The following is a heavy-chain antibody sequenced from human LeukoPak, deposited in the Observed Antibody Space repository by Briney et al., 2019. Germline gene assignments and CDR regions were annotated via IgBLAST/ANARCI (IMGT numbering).Heavy chain of an antibody. D-gene: IGHD6-19*01. CDR1: GGSISSSSYY. Sequence: TSETLSLTCTVSGGSISSSSYYWGWLRQPPGKGLEWIGSIYYSGSTYYNPSLKSRVTISVDTSKNQFSLKLSSVTAADTAVYYCARHIGWGSGWSLGYYYYYMDVWGKGTTVTISS. CDR3: ARHIGWGSGWSLGYYYYYMDV. J-gene: IGHJ6*03. CDR2: IYYSGST. V-gene: IGHV4-39*01.